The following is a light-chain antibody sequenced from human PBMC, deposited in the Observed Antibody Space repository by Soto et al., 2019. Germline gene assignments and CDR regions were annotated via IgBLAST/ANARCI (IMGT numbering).Light chain of an antibody. V-gene: IGKV1-6*02. J-gene: IGKJ1*01. CDR1: QDIRND. CDR2: AAS. Sequence: AIQMTQSPSSLSASVGDRVTITCRASQDIRNDLLWYQQKPGKAPKLLIYAASTLQSGVPSRFSGSGSGTDFTLTISSLQTEDFATYYCLQAYTFPRTFGQGTKVEIK. CDR3: LQAYTFPRT.